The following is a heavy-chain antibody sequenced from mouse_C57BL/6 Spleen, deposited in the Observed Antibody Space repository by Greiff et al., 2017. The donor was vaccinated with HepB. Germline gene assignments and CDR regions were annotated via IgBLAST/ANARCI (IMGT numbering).Heavy chain of an antibody. V-gene: IGHV5-6*01. CDR2: ISSGGSYT. Sequence: VQLQQSGGDLVKPGGSLKLSCAASGFTFSSYGMSWVRQTPDKRLEWVATISSGGSYTYYPDSVKGRFTISRDNAKNTLYLQMSSLKSEDTAMYYCARPRDGNYYFDYWGQGTTLTVSS. J-gene: IGHJ2*01. D-gene: IGHD2-1*01. CDR1: GFTFSSYG. CDR3: ARPRDGNYYFDY.